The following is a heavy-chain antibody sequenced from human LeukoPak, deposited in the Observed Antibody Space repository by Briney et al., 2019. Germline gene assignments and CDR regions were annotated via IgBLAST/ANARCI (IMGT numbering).Heavy chain of an antibody. D-gene: IGHD3-22*01. V-gene: IGHV3-7*03. J-gene: IGHJ4*02. CDR1: GFSFSSQW. Sequence: AGGSLRLSCAASGFSFSSQWMSWVRQAPGKGLEWVAIINQAGTGKYYVDSVKGRFTISRDNAKNSVYLQMNSLRAEDTALYYCARGLMGGYPHFDYWGQGTLVTVSS. CDR3: ARGLMGGYPHFDY. CDR2: INQAGTGK.